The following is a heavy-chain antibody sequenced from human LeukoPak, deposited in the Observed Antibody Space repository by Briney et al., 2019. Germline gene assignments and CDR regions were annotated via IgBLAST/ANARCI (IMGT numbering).Heavy chain of an antibody. Sequence: ASVKVSCKASGYTFTSYDINWVRQATGQGVEWMGWMNPNSGNTGYAQKFQGRVTITRNTSISTAYMELSSLRSEDTAVYYCARGPFLYYYGSGSYGSNFDYWGQGTLVTVSS. CDR1: GYTFTSYD. J-gene: IGHJ4*02. CDR2: MNPNSGNT. D-gene: IGHD3-10*01. CDR3: ARGPFLYYYGSGSYGSNFDY. V-gene: IGHV1-8*03.